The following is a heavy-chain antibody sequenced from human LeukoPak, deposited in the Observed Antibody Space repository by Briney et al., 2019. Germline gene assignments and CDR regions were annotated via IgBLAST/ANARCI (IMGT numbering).Heavy chain of an antibody. CDR2: IYYSGST. D-gene: IGHD2-21*01. Sequence: PSETLSLTCTVSGGSISSYYWSWIRQPPGKGLEWIGYIYYSGSTNYNPSLKSRVTIPVDTSKNQFSLKLSSVTAADTAVYYCARHRIGTHAYDSGAFDIWGQGTMVTVSS. J-gene: IGHJ3*02. V-gene: IGHV4-59*08. CDR3: ARHRIGTHAYDSGAFDI. CDR1: GGSISSYY.